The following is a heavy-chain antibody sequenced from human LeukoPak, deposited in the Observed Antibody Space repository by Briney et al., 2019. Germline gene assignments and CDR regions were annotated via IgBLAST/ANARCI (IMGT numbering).Heavy chain of an antibody. D-gene: IGHD3-10*01. J-gene: IGHJ2*01. V-gene: IGHV1-69*05. CDR1: GGTFSSYA. CDR2: IIPIFGTA. Sequence: GSSVKVSCKASGGTFSSYAISWVRQAPGQGLEWMGGIIPIFGTANYAQKFQGRVTLTTDESTSTAYMELSSLRSEDTAVYYCARFDLTPYYYGSGSHHWYFDLWGRGTLVTVSS. CDR3: ARFDLTPYYYGSGSHHWYFDL.